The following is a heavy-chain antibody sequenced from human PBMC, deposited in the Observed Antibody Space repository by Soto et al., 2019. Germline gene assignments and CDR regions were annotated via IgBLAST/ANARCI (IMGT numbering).Heavy chain of an antibody. D-gene: IGHD2-2*01. CDR2: IYPGDSDT. Sequence: GESLKISCKGSGYSFTSYWIGWVRQMPGKGLEWMGIIYPGDSDTRYSPSFQGQVTISADKSISTAYLQWSSLKASDTAMYYCASSSRAQYCSSTSCYYYYYMDVWGKGTTVTVSS. V-gene: IGHV5-51*01. J-gene: IGHJ6*03. CDR3: ASSSRAQYCSSTSCYYYYYMDV. CDR1: GYSFTSYW.